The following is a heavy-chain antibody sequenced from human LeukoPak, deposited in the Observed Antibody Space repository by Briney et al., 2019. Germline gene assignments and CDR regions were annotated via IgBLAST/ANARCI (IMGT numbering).Heavy chain of an antibody. D-gene: IGHD3-3*01. V-gene: IGHV3-30*02. Sequence: GGSLRLSCAASGFTFSSYGMHWVRQAPGKGLEWVAFIRYDGSNKYYADSVKGRFTISRDNSKNTLYLQMNSLRAEDTAVYYCAKGQDYDCWSGYYSAFAHWGQGTLVTVSS. CDR3: AKGQDYDCWSGYYSAFAH. CDR1: GFTFSSYG. J-gene: IGHJ4*02. CDR2: IRYDGSNK.